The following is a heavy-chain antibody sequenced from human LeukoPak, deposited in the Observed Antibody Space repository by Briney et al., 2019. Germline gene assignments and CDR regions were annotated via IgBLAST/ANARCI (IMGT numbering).Heavy chain of an antibody. CDR2: ISAYNGNT. CDR1: GYTFTSYG. D-gene: IGHD3-10*01. Sequence: GASVKVSCKASGYTFTSYGISWVRQAPGQGLEWMGWISAYNGNTNYAQKLRGRVTMTTDTSTSTAYMELRSLRSDDTAVYYCARALGSGSYYKGTHFDYWGQGTLVTVSS. CDR3: ARALGSGSYYKGTHFDY. J-gene: IGHJ4*02. V-gene: IGHV1-18*01.